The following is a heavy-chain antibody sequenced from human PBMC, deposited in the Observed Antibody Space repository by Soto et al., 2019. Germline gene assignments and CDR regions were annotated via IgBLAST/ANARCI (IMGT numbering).Heavy chain of an antibody. CDR2: ISGSGGST. D-gene: IGHD4-17*01. V-gene: IGHV3-23*01. J-gene: IGHJ3*02. CDR1: GFTFSSYA. Sequence: EVQLLESGGGLVQPGGSLRLSCAASGFTFSSYAMSWVRQAPGKGLEWVSAISGSGGSTYYADSVKGRFTISRDNSKNTLYLQMNSLRAEDTAVYYCANTMRTTVTTHDAFDIWGQGTMFTVSS. CDR3: ANTMRTTVTTHDAFDI.